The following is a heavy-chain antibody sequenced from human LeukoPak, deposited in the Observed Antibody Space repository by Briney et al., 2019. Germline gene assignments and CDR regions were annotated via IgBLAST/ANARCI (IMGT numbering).Heavy chain of an antibody. J-gene: IGHJ4*02. Sequence: GGSLRLSCTTSGFTFGKYIMTWVRQAPGNGLEWVSSIGSGDDITFYADSVKGRFRISREDSKKTVFLQMSILIVVETAIDNWPKWGGTETVGNHWYGPLDHWGQGTQVIVSS. D-gene: IGHD4-23*01. CDR2: IGSGDDIT. CDR3: PKWGGTETVGNHWYGPLDH. V-gene: IGHV3-23*01. CDR1: GFTFGKYI.